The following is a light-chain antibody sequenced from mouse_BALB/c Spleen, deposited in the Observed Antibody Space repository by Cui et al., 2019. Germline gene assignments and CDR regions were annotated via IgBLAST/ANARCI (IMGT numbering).Light chain of an antibody. CDR2: STS. V-gene: IGKV4-80*01. J-gene: IGKJ2*01. CDR3: HQWSSYHT. CDR1: SSVSY. Sequence: QIVLTQSPAIMSASLGEEITLTCSASSSVSYMHWYQQKSGTSPKLLIYSTSHLASGVPCRFSGSGSGTFYSITISSVEAEDAADYYCHQWSSYHTFGGGTKLEIK.